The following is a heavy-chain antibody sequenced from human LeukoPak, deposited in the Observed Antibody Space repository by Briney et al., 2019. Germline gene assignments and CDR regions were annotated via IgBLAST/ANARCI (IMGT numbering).Heavy chain of an antibody. D-gene: IGHD6-19*01. Sequence: SETLSLTCAVYGGSFSGYYWSWLRQPPGKGLEWIGYIYYSGSTNYNPSLKSRVTISVDTSKNQFSLKLSSVTAADTAVYYCAREAVAADGGFFDYWGQGTLVTVSS. V-gene: IGHV4-59*01. CDR1: GGSFSGYY. J-gene: IGHJ4*02. CDR2: IYYSGST. CDR3: AREAVAADGGFFDY.